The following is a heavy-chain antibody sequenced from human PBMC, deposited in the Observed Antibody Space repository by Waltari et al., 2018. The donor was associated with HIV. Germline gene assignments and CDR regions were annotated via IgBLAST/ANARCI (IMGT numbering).Heavy chain of an antibody. CDR2: IKQDGSDK. CDR1: GFTFSSYW. D-gene: IGHD6-19*01. J-gene: IGHJ4*02. Sequence: EVQLVESGGGLVQPGGSLRLSCAASGFTFSSYWMSWVRRAPGKGWEWGANIKQDGSDKYYVDAVKGRFTISRDNGKNSLYLQMNSLRAEDTAVYYCASEGYSSGWSRDYWGQGTLVTVSS. CDR3: ASEGYSSGWSRDY. V-gene: IGHV3-7*01.